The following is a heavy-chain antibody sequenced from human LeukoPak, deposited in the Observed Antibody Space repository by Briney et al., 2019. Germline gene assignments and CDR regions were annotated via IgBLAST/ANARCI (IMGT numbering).Heavy chain of an antibody. CDR1: GYTFTSYY. D-gene: IGHD6-13*01. CDR3: AREMVAGIADY. J-gene: IGHJ4*02. Sequence: GASVKVSCKASGYTFTSYYMHWVRQAPGQGVEWMGIIKPSGGSTSYAQKFQGRVTMTRNTPTSTVYMELSSLRSEDTAVYYCAREMVAGIADYWGQGTLVTVSS. V-gene: IGHV1-46*01. CDR2: IKPSGGST.